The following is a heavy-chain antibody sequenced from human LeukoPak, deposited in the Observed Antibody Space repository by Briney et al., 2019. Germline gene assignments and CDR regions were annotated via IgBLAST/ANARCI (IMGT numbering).Heavy chain of an antibody. CDR3: ATTIAAAGRDY. D-gene: IGHD6-13*01. V-gene: IGHV3-74*01. CDR1: GFTFSSYW. Sequence: GGSLRLSCAASGFTFSSYWMHWVRQAPGKGLVWVSRINSDGSSTSYADSVKGRFTISRDNAKDTLYLQMNSLRAEDTAVYYCATTIAAAGRDYWSQGTLVTVSS. J-gene: IGHJ4*02. CDR2: INSDGSST.